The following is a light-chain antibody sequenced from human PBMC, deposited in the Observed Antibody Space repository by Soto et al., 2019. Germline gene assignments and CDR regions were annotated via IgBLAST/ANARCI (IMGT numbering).Light chain of an antibody. Sequence: QSVLTQPPSASGTPGQRVTISCSGTTSNIGSNSVNWFQQLPGTAPRLLIYSNTQRPSGVPDRFSGSKSGTSASLAISGLQSEDEAEYNCAGWDDSLNGLWVFGGGTQLTVL. CDR2: SNT. J-gene: IGLJ3*02. CDR3: AGWDDSLNGLWV. CDR1: TSNIGSNS. V-gene: IGLV1-44*01.